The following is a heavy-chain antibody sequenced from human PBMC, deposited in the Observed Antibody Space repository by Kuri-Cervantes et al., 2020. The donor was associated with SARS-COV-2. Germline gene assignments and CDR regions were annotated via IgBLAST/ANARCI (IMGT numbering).Heavy chain of an antibody. V-gene: IGHV4-59*11. Sequence: GSLRLSCTVSGGSISSHYWSWIRQPPGKGLEWIGYIYYSGSTNYNPSLKSRVTISVDTSKNQFSLKLSSVTAADTAVYYCARDLRSGWFEGAFDIWGRGTMVTVSS. D-gene: IGHD6-19*01. CDR3: ARDLRSGWFEGAFDI. CDR1: GGSISSHY. J-gene: IGHJ3*02. CDR2: IYYSGST.